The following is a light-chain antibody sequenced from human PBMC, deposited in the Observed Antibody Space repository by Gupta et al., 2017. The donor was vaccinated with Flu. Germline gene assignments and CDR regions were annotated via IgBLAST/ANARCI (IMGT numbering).Light chain of an antibody. V-gene: IGLV2-14*01. CDR1: SSDVGGYNY. Sequence: QSALTPPASVSGSPGQSITISCTGTSSDVGGYNYVSWYQQHPGKAPKLMIYEVSNRPSGVSNRFSGSKSGNTASLTISGLQAEDEADYYCSSYTSSNSVIFGGGTKLTVL. CDR3: SSYTSSNSVI. J-gene: IGLJ2*01. CDR2: EVS.